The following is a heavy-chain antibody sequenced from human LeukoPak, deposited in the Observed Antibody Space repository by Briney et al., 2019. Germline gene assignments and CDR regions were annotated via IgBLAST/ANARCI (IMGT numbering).Heavy chain of an antibody. CDR1: GFTLSSYS. D-gene: IGHD3-10*02. CDR3: AELGITMIGGV. Sequence: GGSLRLSCAASGFTLSSYSMNWVRQAPGKGLEWVSSISRSSAYIYYADSVKGRFTISRDNAKNSLYLQMNSLRVEDTAVYYCAELGITMIGGVWGKGTTVTISS. J-gene: IGHJ6*04. V-gene: IGHV3-21*01. CDR2: ISRSSAYI.